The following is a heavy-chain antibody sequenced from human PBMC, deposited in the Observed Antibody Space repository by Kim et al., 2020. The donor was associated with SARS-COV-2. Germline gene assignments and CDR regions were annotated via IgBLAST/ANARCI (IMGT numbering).Heavy chain of an antibody. V-gene: IGHV3-73*01. Sequence: GGSLRLSCAAFGFTFSGSAMHWVRQASGKGLEWVCRISSKPSSYSTAYSAPVRVRFTSARDDSKMTAHLQMINLKNEDTADYDCDLERGTTLAFWAAF. D-gene: IGHD1-1*01. J-gene: IGHJ3*01. CDR1: GFTFSGSA. CDR2: ISSKPSSYST. CDR3: DLERGTTLAFWAAF.